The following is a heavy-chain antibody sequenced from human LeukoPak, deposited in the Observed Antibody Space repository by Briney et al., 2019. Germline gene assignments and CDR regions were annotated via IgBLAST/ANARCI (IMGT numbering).Heavy chain of an antibody. J-gene: IGHJ4*02. CDR3: AKVKGIVGATTGYFDY. V-gene: IGHV3-23*01. CDR1: GFTFSSYA. Sequence: QSGGSLRLSCAASGFTFSSYAMSWVRQAPGKGLEWVSAISGSGGSTYYADSVKGRFTISRDNSKNTLYLQMNSLRAEDMAVYYCAKVKGIVGATTGYFDYWGQGTLVTVSS. CDR2: ISGSGGST. D-gene: IGHD1-26*01.